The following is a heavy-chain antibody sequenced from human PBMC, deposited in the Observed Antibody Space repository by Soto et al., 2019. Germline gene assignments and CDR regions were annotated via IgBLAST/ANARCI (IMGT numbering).Heavy chain of an antibody. D-gene: IGHD2-15*01. J-gene: IGHJ4*02. CDR1: GGTFSSYA. CDR2: IIPIFGTA. V-gene: IGHV1-69*01. Sequence: QVQLVQSGAEVKKPGSSVKVSCKASGGTFSSYAISWVRQAPGQGLEWMGGIIPIFGTANYAQKFQGRVTITADEATSTAYMELSSLRYEDTAVYYCARGAYIVVVVAASDYFDYWVQGTLVTVSS. CDR3: ARGAYIVVVVAASDYFDY.